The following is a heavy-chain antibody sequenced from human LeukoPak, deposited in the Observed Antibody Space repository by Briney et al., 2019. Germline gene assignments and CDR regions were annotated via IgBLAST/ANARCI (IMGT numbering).Heavy chain of an antibody. J-gene: IGHJ4*02. CDR1: GYTFASYG. V-gene: IGHV1-46*01. CDR2: INPSGGST. CDR3: ARDPSVVVTTYYFDY. D-gene: IGHD2-21*02. Sequence: ASVKVSCKASGYTFASYGISWVRQAPGQGLEWMGIINPSGGSTSYAQKFQGRVTMTRDMSTSTVYMELSSLRSEDTAVYYCARDPSVVVTTYYFDYWGQGTLVTVSS.